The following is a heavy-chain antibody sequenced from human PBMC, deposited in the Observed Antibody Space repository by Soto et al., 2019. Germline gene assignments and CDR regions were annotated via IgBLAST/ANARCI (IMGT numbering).Heavy chain of an antibody. CDR1: GESFIGYY. V-gene: IGHV4-34*01. CDR3: ARTDIVTKKWFDP. D-gene: IGHD5-12*01. Sequence: SETLSLTCAVYGESFIGYYCTWIRQPPGKGLEWIGEINHRGSTNYNPSLKSRVTISIDTSKNQFSLKLTSVTAADTSVYYCARTDIVTKKWFDPWGQRTLVAVSS. CDR2: INHRGST. J-gene: IGHJ5*02.